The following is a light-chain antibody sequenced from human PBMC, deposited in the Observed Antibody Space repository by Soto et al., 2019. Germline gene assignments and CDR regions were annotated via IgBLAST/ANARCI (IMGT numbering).Light chain of an antibody. J-gene: IGLJ3*02. Sequence: QSVLTQPPSVSGAPGQRVTISCTGSRSNIGAGYDVHWYQQLPGTAPKLLIYGNSNRPSGVPDQFSGSKSGTSASLAITGLQAEDESDYYCQSYDSSLSGWVFGGGTKVTVL. CDR1: RSNIGAGYD. CDR2: GNS. V-gene: IGLV1-40*01. CDR3: QSYDSSLSGWV.